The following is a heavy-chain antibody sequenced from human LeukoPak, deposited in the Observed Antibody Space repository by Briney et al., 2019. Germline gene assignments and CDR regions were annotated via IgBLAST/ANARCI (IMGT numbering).Heavy chain of an antibody. Sequence: PSQTLSLTXTVSGGSISSGSYYWSWIRQPAGKGLEWIGRIYNSGNTNYNPSLKSRVTISVDTSKNQFSLKLSSVTAADTAVYYCAAEQQLVPNAFDIWGQGTMVTVSS. CDR1: GGSISSGSYY. CDR3: AAEQQLVPNAFDI. J-gene: IGHJ3*02. V-gene: IGHV4-61*02. CDR2: IYNSGNT. D-gene: IGHD6-13*01.